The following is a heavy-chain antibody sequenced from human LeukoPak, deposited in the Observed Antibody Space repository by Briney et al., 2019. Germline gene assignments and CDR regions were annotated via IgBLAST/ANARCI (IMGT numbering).Heavy chain of an antibody. CDR2: IYYSGST. D-gene: IGHD4-17*01. Sequence: SETLSLTCTVSGGSTSSYYWSWIRQPPGKGLEWIGYIYYSGSTNYNPSLKSRVTISVDTSKNQFSLKLSSVTAADTAVYYCARGYGDYWYGFDYWGQGTLVTVSS. CDR1: GGSTSSYY. J-gene: IGHJ4*02. CDR3: ARGYGDYWYGFDY. V-gene: IGHV4-59*01.